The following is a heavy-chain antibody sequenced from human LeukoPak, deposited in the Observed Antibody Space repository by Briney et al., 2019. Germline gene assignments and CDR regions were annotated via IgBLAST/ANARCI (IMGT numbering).Heavy chain of an antibody. J-gene: IGHJ5*02. CDR1: GGSFSGYY. Sequence: SXTLXLTCAVYGGSFSGYYWSWIRQPPGKGLEWIGEINHSGSTNYNPSLKSGVNISVEKSKNKFSLKRSSVHAADTAVYYCARGIVVVPAAGNWFDPWGQGTLVTVSS. CDR3: ARGIVVVPAAGNWFDP. D-gene: IGHD2-2*01. CDR2: INHSGST. V-gene: IGHV4-34*01.